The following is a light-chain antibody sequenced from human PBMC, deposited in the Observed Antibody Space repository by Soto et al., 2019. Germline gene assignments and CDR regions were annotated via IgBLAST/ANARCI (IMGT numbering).Light chain of an antibody. CDR1: QSISSR. CDR3: QHYNSYPWT. CDR2: KAS. Sequence: DIQMTQSPSTLSASVRDRVTITCRASQSISSRLAWYQQKPGKAPKLLIYKASSIENGVPPRFSGSGSGTEFTLTITSLQPDDFATYYCQHYNSYPWTFGQGTKVDIK. J-gene: IGKJ1*01. V-gene: IGKV1-5*03.